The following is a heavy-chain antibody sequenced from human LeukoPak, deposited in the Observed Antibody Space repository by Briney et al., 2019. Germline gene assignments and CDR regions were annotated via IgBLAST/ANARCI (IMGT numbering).Heavy chain of an antibody. Sequence: PSETLSLTCAVSNGSISSYYWSWIRQPAGKGLEWIGHIYTSGTTNYSPSLKSRVTMSVDTPKNQFSLKLSSVTAADTAVYYCARALDRIQLWAFDYWGQGTLVTVSS. V-gene: IGHV4-4*07. CDR2: IYTSGTT. CDR3: ARALDRIQLWAFDY. J-gene: IGHJ4*02. CDR1: NGSISSYY. D-gene: IGHD5-18*01.